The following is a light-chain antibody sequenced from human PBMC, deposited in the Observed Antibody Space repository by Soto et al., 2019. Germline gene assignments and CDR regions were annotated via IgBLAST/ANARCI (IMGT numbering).Light chain of an antibody. CDR1: QSVSSSY. Sequence: EIVLTQSPGTLSLSPGERATLSCRASQSVSSSYLAWYQQKPGQAPRLLIYGASSRATGIPDRFSGSGSGEDFPLTISRLGPEDFAVYYCKQYGSSPTTFGQGTKGDIK. CDR3: KQYGSSPTT. J-gene: IGKJ1*01. CDR2: GAS. V-gene: IGKV3-20*01.